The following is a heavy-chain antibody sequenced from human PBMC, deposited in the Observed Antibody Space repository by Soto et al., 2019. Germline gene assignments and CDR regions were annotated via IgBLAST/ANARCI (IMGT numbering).Heavy chain of an antibody. D-gene: IGHD2-21*01. CDR3: ARGLHSLFDY. J-gene: IGHJ4*02. Sequence: GGSLRLSCAASGFTFSNYGMHWVRQAPGKGLEWVAVIWYDGNNKYYADSVKGRFIISRDNSNNTLYVQMTSLRAEDTAVYYCARGLHSLFDYWGQGTLVTVSS. CDR2: IWYDGNNK. CDR1: GFTFSNYG. V-gene: IGHV3-33*01.